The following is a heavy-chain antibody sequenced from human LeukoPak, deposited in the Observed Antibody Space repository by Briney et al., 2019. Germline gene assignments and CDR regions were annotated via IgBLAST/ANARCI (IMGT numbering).Heavy chain of an antibody. Sequence: GGSLRLSCAASGFDFSSYGMSWVRQSPGKGLEWVSTFSASSTSTYYADSGKGRFTTSRDNSKKTLYLQMNSLRDEDTAVYYCAKGDTYYDLLTCFDFWGPGTLVTVSS. D-gene: IGHD3-9*01. CDR3: AKGDTYYDLLTCFDF. V-gene: IGHV3-23*01. CDR1: GFDFSSYG. CDR2: FSASSTST. J-gene: IGHJ4*02.